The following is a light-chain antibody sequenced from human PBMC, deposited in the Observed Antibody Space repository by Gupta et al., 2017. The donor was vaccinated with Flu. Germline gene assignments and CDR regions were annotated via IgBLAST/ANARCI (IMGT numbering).Light chain of an antibody. CDR2: KND. CDR3: ASWDDSLNWV. CDR1: NFIIGTNY. V-gene: IGLV1-47*01. J-gene: IGLJ3*02. Sequence: QRVTISCSGTNFIIGTNYAYWYQQLPGTAPILLIYKNDQRPSGVPARFSASKSGTSASLAISGLRSEDEGDYYCASWDDSLNWVFGGGTKLTVV.